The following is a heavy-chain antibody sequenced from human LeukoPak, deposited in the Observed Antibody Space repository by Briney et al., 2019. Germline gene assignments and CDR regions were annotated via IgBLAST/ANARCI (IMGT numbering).Heavy chain of an antibody. CDR1: GGSISSYY. V-gene: IGHV4-59*08. J-gene: IGHJ6*03. CDR2: IYYSGST. D-gene: IGHD6-19*01. Sequence: SETLSLTCTVSGGSISSYYWSWIRQPPGKGLEWSGYIYYSGSTNYNPSLKSRVTISVDTSKNQFSLKLSSVTAADTAVYYCARGLGRAVAGTGYYYMDVWGKGTTVTVSS. CDR3: ARGLGRAVAGTGYYYMDV.